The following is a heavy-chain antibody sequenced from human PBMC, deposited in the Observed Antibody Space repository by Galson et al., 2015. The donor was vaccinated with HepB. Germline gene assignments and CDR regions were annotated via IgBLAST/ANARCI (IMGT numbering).Heavy chain of an antibody. CDR1: GFTFSSYG. CDR3: AKDLGRRIPGIGPLE. D-gene: IGHD3-16*01. CDR2: ISYDGSNK. V-gene: IGHV3-30*18. Sequence: SLRLSCAASGFTFSSYGMHWVRQAPGKGLEWVAVISYDGSNKYYADSVKGRFTISRDNSKNTLYLQMNSLRAEDTAVYYCAKDLGRRIPGIGPLEWGQGTLVTVSS. J-gene: IGHJ4*02.